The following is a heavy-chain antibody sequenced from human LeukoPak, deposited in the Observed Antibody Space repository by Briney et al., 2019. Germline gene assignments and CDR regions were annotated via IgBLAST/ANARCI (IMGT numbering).Heavy chain of an antibody. J-gene: IGHJ4*02. CDR1: GFTFSNYW. CDR2: IKPDGSDR. V-gene: IGHV3-7*01. Sequence: SGGSLRLSCAASGFTFSNYWMTWVRQSPGKGLEWVAIIKPDGSDRYSVDSEKGRFTVSRDNAKNSLYLQMSSLRAEDTAVYYCARGGHRQKEFWGQGTLVTVPS. D-gene: IGHD3-10*01. CDR3: ARGGHRQKEF.